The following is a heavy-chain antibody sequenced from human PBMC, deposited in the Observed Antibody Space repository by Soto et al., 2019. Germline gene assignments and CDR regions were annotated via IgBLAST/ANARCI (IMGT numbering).Heavy chain of an antibody. J-gene: IGHJ6*02. CDR3: AKDRSTPLNLYYDFWSGYYTPYYYYGMDV. D-gene: IGHD3-3*01. V-gene: IGHV3-23*01. CDR1: GFTFSSYA. CDR2: ISGSGGST. Sequence: GGSLRLSCAASGFTFSSYAMSWVRQAPGKGLEWVSAISGSGGSTYYADSVKGRFTISRDNSKNTLYLQMNSLRAEDTAVYYCAKDRSTPLNLYYDFWSGYYTPYYYYGMDVWGQGTTVTVSS.